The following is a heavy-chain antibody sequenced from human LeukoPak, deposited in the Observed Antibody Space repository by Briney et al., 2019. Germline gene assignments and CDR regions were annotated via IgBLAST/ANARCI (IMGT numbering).Heavy chain of an antibody. CDR1: GYTFTGYY. D-gene: IGHD3-10*01. V-gene: IGHV1-2*06. CDR3: ARGVLLWFGELGDY. CDR2: INPNSGGT. J-gene: IGHJ4*02. Sequence: ASVTVSCKASGYTFTGYYMHWVRQAPGQGLEWMGRINPNSGGTNYAQKFQGRVTMTRDTSISTAYMELSRLRSDDTAVYYCARGVLLWFGELGDYWGQGTLVTVSS.